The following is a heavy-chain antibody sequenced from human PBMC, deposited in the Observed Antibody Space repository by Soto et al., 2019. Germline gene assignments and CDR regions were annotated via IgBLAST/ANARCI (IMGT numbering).Heavy chain of an antibody. CDR3: AKWDGYGDS. V-gene: IGHV3-23*01. Sequence: EVQVLESGGGLVQPGGSLRLSCAAFGFTFSTYSMAWVRQTPGKGLEWVSGLSGGGDRTFYLEYVKGRFTISSDTSKNVVYLQMNSLRADDTAVYFCAKWDGYGDSWGQGTLVTVSS. J-gene: IGHJ5*01. CDR2: LSGGGDRT. D-gene: IGHD5-12*01. CDR1: GFTFSTYS.